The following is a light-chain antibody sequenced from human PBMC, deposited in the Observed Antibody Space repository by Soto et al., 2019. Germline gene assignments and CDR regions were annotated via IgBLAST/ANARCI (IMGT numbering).Light chain of an antibody. V-gene: IGKV3-15*01. CDR1: QSVGIK. CDR3: QQYNTWPPIT. J-gene: IGKJ5*01. Sequence: EIVMTQSPATLSVSPGEGATLSCRASQSVGIKLAWYQQKPGQGPRLIIFDTFTRATGIPARFSGSGSGTEFTLTISSLQSEDFAVYFCQQYNTWPPITFGQGTRLEIK. CDR2: DTF.